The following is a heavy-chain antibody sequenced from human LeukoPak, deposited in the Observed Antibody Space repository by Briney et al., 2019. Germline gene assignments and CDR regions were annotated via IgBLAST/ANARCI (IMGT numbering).Heavy chain of an antibody. Sequence: GESLKISCKGSEYSFTNYWNGWVRQLPGKGLEWMGIIYPGDSNTRYSPSFQGQVTISADKSISTAYLQWSSLKASDTAIYYCASRPYYDTSGYFLNWGQGTLVTVSS. CDR2: IYPGDSNT. D-gene: IGHD3-22*01. CDR1: EYSFTNYW. CDR3: ASRPYYDTSGYFLN. J-gene: IGHJ4*02. V-gene: IGHV5-51*01.